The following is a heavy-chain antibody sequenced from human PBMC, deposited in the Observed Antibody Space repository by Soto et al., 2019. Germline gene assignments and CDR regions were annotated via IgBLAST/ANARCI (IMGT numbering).Heavy chain of an antibody. CDR2: ISAYNGNT. J-gene: IGHJ4*02. CDR3: ARGDVTVIRSSDFDY. CDR1: GYTFTSYH. D-gene: IGHD3-22*01. V-gene: IGHV1-18*01. Sequence: GASVKVSCKASGYTFTSYHISWVRQAPGQGLEWKGWISAYNGNTNYAQKLQGRVTMTTDTSTSTAYMELMSLRSDDTAVYYCARGDVTVIRSSDFDYWGQGTLVTVSS.